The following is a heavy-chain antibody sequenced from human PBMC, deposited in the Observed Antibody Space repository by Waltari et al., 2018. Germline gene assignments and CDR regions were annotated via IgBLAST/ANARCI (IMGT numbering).Heavy chain of an antibody. CDR2: NSPILSIA. J-gene: IGHJ4*02. CDR3: ASFDSSVYYYSLDY. Sequence: QVQLVQSGAEVKKPGSSVKVSCKASGGTFSSYAISWVRQAPGQGLEWMGRNSPILSIANYVQEFQGRVTYTANKSTSTDYMELSSLRSEDTAVYYCASFDSSVYYYSLDYWGQGTLVTVSS. D-gene: IGHD3-22*01. V-gene: IGHV1-69*04. CDR1: GGTFSSYA.